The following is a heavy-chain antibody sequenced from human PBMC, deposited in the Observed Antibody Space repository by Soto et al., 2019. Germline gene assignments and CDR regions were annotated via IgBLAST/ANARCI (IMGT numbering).Heavy chain of an antibody. D-gene: IGHD5-18*01. CDR1: GGTFSSYA. V-gene: IGHV1-69*12. CDR2: IIPIFGTA. J-gene: IGHJ6*02. Sequence: QVQLVQSGAEVKKPGSSVKVSCKASGGTFSSYAISWVRQAPGQGLEWMGGIIPIFGTANYAQKFQGRVTITAGEPTRRVYMEVSSRRSEDTAVYYCAIRGLPSYHYSGRDVWGQGTTVTVSS. CDR3: AIRGLPSYHYSGRDV.